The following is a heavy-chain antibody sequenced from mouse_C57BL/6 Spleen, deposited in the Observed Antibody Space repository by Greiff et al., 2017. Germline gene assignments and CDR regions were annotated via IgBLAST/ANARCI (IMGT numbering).Heavy chain of an antibody. V-gene: IGHV1-9*01. CDR2: ILPGSGST. D-gene: IGHD2-5*01. CDR3: ARHYYSNYYAMDY. Sequence: QVQLQQSGAELMKPGASVKLSCKATGYTFTGYWIEWVKQRPGHGLEWIGEILPGSGSTNYNEKFKGKATFTADTSSNTAYKQLSSLTTEDSAIYYCARHYYSNYYAMDYWGQGTSVTVSS. CDR1: GYTFTGYW. J-gene: IGHJ4*01.